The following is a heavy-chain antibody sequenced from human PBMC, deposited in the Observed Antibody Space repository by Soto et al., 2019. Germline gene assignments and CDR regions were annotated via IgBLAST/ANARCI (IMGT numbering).Heavy chain of an antibody. J-gene: IGHJ6*02. CDR1: GYTFTSYY. D-gene: IGHD3-22*01. V-gene: IGHV1-46*01. CDR2: INPSGGST. CDR3: ARDGTYYYDSSGSNPYYYYGMDV. Sequence: QVQLVQSGAEVKKPGASVKVSCKASGYTFTSYYMHWVRQAPGQGLAWMGIINPSGGSTSYAQKFQGRVTMTRETSTSTVYMELSSLRSEDTAVYYCARDGTYYYDSSGSNPYYYYGMDVWGQGTTVTVSS.